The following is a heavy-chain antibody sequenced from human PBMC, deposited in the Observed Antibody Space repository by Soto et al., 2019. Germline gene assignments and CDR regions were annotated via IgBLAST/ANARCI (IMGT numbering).Heavy chain of an antibody. J-gene: IGHJ4*02. CDR1: GFTFSSYA. V-gene: IGHV3-23*01. CDR3: AKEMVAAAYVETSPFDL. CDR2: IDGSGGDT. D-gene: IGHD2-15*01. Sequence: HPGGSLRLSCAASGFTFSSYAMSWVRQAPGKGLEWVSVIDGSGGDTSFADSVKGRFSISRDNSKNMLYLHMNSLRAEDTATYYCAKEMVAAAYVETSPFDLWGQGTLVTVSS.